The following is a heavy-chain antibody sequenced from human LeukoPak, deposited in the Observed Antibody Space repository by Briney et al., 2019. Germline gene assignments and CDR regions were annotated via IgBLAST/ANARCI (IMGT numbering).Heavy chain of an antibody. J-gene: IGHJ5*02. CDR2: IYSGGST. D-gene: IGHD6-19*01. CDR3: ARDLGAVAGDGSWFDP. Sequence: GGSLRLSCAASGFTFSSNYMSWVRQAPGKGLEWVSVIYSGGSTYYADSVKGRFTISRDNSKNTLYLQMNSLRAEDTAVYYCARDLGAVAGDGSWFDPWGQGTLVTVSS. CDR1: GFTFSSNY. V-gene: IGHV3-66*01.